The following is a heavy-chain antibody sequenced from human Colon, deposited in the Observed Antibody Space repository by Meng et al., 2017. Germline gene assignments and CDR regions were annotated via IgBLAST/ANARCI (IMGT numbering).Heavy chain of an antibody. V-gene: IGHV4-34*01. J-gene: IGHJ4*02. Sequence: QVQLQQWGAGLLKPSGTLSLTCAVYGGSFSGYYWSWIRQPPGKGLEWIGEINHSGSTNYNPSLKSRVTISVDTSKNQFSLKLSSVTAADTAVYYCARGWGNCSSTSCYFLDYWGQGTLVTVSS. CDR1: GGSFSGYY. CDR2: INHSGST. CDR3: ARGWGNCSSTSCYFLDY. D-gene: IGHD2-2*01.